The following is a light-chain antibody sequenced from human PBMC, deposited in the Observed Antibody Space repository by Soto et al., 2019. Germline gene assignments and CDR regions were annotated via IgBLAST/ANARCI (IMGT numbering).Light chain of an antibody. CDR3: QHYNNWPTWT. J-gene: IGKJ1*01. CDR2: GAS. V-gene: IGKV3-15*01. CDR1: QSVSSN. Sequence: EIVMTQSPVTLSVSQGDRATLSCRASQSVSSNLAWYQQKPGQAPRLLIYGASTRATDSTARFSGSGSGTDFTLTISTLQSEDCAVYYCQHYNNWPTWTFGQGTKVESK.